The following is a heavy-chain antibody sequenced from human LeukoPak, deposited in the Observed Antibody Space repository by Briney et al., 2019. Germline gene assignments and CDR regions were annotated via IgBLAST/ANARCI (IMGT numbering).Heavy chain of an antibody. CDR2: ISSSSSYI. CDR1: GFTFSSYS. D-gene: IGHD5-24*01. J-gene: IGHJ4*02. Sequence: GGSLRLSCAASGFTFSSYSMNWVRQAPGKGLEWVSSISSSSSYIYYADSVKGRFTISRDNAKNSLYLQMNSLRAEDTAVYYCAKGTVEMATITTLDYWGQGTLVTVSS. CDR3: AKGTVEMATITTLDY. V-gene: IGHV3-21*04.